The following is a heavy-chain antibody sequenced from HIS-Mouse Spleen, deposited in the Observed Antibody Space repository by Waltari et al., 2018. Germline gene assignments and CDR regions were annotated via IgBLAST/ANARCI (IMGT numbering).Heavy chain of an antibody. CDR2: IKQDGSEK. D-gene: IGHD5-12*01. CDR1: GFTFSRYC. V-gene: IGHV3-7*01. Sequence: EVQLVESGGGLVQPGGSLRLSCAAPGFTFSRYCLSWVRQAPGKGLEWVANIKQDGSEKYYVDSVKGRFTISRDNAKNSLYLQMNSLRAEDTAVYYCARERRGPGWFDPWGQGTLVTVSS. CDR3: ARERRGPGWFDP. J-gene: IGHJ5*02.